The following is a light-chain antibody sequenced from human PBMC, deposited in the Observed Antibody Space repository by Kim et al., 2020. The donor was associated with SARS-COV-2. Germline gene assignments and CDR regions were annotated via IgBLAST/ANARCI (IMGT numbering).Light chain of an antibody. Sequence: DIQLTQSPSSLSTSVGDRVTITCRASQTITKNLKWYQSVTGKAPKLLIFDAYSLQRGVPSRFRGSGSGTDLTHNIAYLPPEDFATYFCQQTYTPPFTFGQGTKLEL. J-gene: IGKJ2*01. CDR1: QTITKN. CDR2: DAY. V-gene: IGKV1-39*01. CDR3: QQTYTPPFT.